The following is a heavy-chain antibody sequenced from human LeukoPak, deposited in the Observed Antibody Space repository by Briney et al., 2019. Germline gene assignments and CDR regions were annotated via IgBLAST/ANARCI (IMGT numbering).Heavy chain of an antibody. CDR2: ISSNGNST. V-gene: IGHV3-64D*09. D-gene: IGHD4/OR15-4a*01. CDR1: GSTFSNYA. Sequence: GGSLRLSCPASGSTFSNYAMHWVRQAPGKGLEYVSAISSNGNSTYYADSVEGRFIISRDNSKNSLSLHMSSLRAEDTAVYYCVKSASNYGANWFDPWGQGTLVTVSS. J-gene: IGHJ5*02. CDR3: VKSASNYGANWFDP.